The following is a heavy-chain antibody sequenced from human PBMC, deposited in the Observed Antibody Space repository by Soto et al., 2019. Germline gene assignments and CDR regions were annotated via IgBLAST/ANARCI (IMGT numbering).Heavy chain of an antibody. V-gene: IGHV4-39*01. J-gene: IGHJ5*02. CDR1: GGSISSSSYY. Sequence: PSETLSLTCTVSGGSISSSSYYWGWIRQPPGKGLEWIGSIYYSGSTYYNPSLKSRVTISVDTSKNQFSLKLRSVTAADTAVYYCASYRPYSGYDWNWFDPWGQGTLVTVSS. CDR2: IYYSGST. CDR3: ASYRPYSGYDWNWFDP. D-gene: IGHD5-12*01.